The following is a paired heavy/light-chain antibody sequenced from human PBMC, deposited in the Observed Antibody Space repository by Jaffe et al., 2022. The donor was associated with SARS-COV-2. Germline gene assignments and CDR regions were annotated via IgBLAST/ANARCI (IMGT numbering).Heavy chain of an antibody. CDR1: GFTFSNHA. J-gene: IGHJ4*01. D-gene: IGHD3-16*02. CDR3: AQDSDDVRGTYRLGY. Sequence: EVHLLESGGGLAQPGGSLRLSCAASGFTFSNHAMTWVRQTPGKGLEWVSVVSVSGGITYYADAVKGRFTISRDNSKNTLYLQMDSLRADDTAVYYCAQDSDDVRGTYRLGYWGQGTLVTVSS. V-gene: IGHV3-23*01. CDR2: VSVSGGIT.
Light chain of an antibody. V-gene: IGLV2-14*03. J-gene: IGLJ3*02. CDR3: SSFTSRGTLV. Sequence: QSALTQPASVSGSPGQSITISCTGTSSDVGGYNYVSWYQQYPGKAPKLMIFDVSIRPSGVSDRFSGSKSGNTASLTISGLQAEDEGDYYCSSFTSRGTLVFGGGTKLTVL. CDR2: DVS. CDR1: SSDVGGYNY.